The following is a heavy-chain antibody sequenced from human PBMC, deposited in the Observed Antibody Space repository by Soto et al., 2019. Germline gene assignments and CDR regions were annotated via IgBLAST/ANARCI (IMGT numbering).Heavy chain of an antibody. D-gene: IGHD2-8*01. V-gene: IGHV3-30*18. CDR3: AKARGVNNRPHFDY. CDR1: GFTFGNYG. Sequence: PGGSLRLSCAASGFTFGNYGMHWVRQAPGKGLEWVAAISFDGNREYYANSVRGRFTISRDNLKNTLYLQINSLRVEDTAVYFCAKARGVNNRPHFDYWGQGTLVTVSS. CDR2: ISFDGNRE. J-gene: IGHJ4*02.